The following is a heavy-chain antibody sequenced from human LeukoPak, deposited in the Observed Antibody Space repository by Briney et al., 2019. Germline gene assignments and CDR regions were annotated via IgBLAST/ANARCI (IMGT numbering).Heavy chain of an antibody. V-gene: IGHV4-39*01. J-gene: IGHJ4*02. CDR3: ARRWYYYGSGSYSKFDY. CDR2: IYYSGST. CDR1: GGSLSSSSYY. D-gene: IGHD3-10*01. Sequence: SETLSLTCTVSGGSLSSSSYYWGGIRQPPGKGLEWIGSIYYSGSTYYNPSLKSRVTISVDTSKNQFSLKLSSVTAADTAVYYCARRWYYYGSGSYSKFDYWGQGTLVTVSS.